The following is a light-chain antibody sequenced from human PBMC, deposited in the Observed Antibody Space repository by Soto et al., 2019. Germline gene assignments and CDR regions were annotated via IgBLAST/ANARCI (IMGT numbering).Light chain of an antibody. V-gene: IGLV2-14*03. CDR3: NSFTTTNTYV. J-gene: IGLJ1*01. CDR1: SSDVGGFDH. CDR2: DVS. Sequence: QSVLTQPGSVSGSPGQSITISCTGASSDVGGFDHVSWYQQHPGKVPRLLIYDVSSRPSGVSDRLSGSKSGNTASLTISGLQAEDEADYYCNSFTTTNTYVFGTGTKVTV.